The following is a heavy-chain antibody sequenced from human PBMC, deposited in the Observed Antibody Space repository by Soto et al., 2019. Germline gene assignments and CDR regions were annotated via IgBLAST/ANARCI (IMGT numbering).Heavy chain of an antibody. CDR3: WALSSYNPRVDS. Sequence: QVQLQESGPGLVKPSETLSLTCTVSGGSVSSGSHFWSWIRQPPGKGLEWIGYIYDSGSTDYNPSHLSRFTRSVDPSKNHFSLRLSSVTAADTAMYYCWALSSYNPRVDSWGQGTLVTVSS. J-gene: IGHJ4*02. V-gene: IGHV4-61*03. CDR2: IYDSGST. D-gene: IGHD1-1*01. CDR1: GGSVSSGSHF.